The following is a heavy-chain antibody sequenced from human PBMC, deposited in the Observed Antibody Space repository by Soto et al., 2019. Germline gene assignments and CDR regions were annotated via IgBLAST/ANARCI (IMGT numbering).Heavy chain of an antibody. CDR2: IIPILGIA. V-gene: IGHV1-69*08. CDR3: ARDQGTMVRGVMSGWFDP. D-gene: IGHD3-10*01. Sequence: QVQLVQSGAEVKKPGSSVKVSCKASGGTFSSYTISWVRQAPGQGLEWMGRIIPILGIANYAQKFQGRVTITADESTSTAYMELSSLRSEDTAVYYCARDQGTMVRGVMSGWFDPWGQGTLVTVSS. J-gene: IGHJ5*02. CDR1: GGTFSSYT.